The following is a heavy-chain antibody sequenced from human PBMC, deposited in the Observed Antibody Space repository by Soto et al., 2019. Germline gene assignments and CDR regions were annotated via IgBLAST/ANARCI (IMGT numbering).Heavy chain of an antibody. CDR1: GFTFSNAW. Sequence: GGSLRLSCAASGFTFSNAWMSWVRQAPGKGLEWVGRIKSKTDGGTTDYAAPVKGRFTISRDDSKNTLYLQMNSLKTEDTAVYYCTTDEFNEYSSSSDAFDIWGQGTMVTVSS. CDR3: TTDEFNEYSSSSDAFDI. D-gene: IGHD6-6*01. V-gene: IGHV3-15*01. CDR2: IKSKTDGGTT. J-gene: IGHJ3*02.